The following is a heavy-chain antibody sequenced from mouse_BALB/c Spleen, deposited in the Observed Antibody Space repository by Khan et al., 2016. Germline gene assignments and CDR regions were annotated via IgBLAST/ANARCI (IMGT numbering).Heavy chain of an antibody. CDR2: ISSGGNYT. V-gene: IGHV5-6-4*01. D-gene: IGHD3-1*01. Sequence: EVELVESGGGLVKPGGSLKLSCAASGFTFSSYTMSWVRQTPEKRLEWVATISSGGNYTYYQHSVKGRFTISRDNAKSTLYLQLSSLNSEDTAMLYCRGDSSGRFAYWGQGTLVTVSA. J-gene: IGHJ3*01. CDR3: RGDSSGRFAY. CDR1: GFTFSSYT.